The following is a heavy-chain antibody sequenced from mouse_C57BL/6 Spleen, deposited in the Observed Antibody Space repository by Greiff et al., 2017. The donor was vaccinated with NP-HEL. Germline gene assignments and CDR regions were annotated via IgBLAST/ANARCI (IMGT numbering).Heavy chain of an antibody. CDR2: IDPSDSDT. Sequence: VQLQQSGAELVKPGASVKLSCKASGYTFTSYWMQWVKQRPGQGLEWIGEIDPSDSDTNYNQKFKGKATLTVDTSSSTAYMQLSSLTSEDSAVYSCARFSTVVDRGYAMDYWGQGTSVTVSS. J-gene: IGHJ4*01. V-gene: IGHV1-50*01. D-gene: IGHD1-1*01. CDR3: ARFSTVVDRGYAMDY. CDR1: GYTFTSYW.